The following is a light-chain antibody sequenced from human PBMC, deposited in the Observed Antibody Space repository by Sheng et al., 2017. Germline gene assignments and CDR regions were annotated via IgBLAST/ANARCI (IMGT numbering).Light chain of an antibody. CDR3: QQVNSYPFT. J-gene: IGKJ2*01. V-gene: IGKV1-9*01. CDR1: QAISSY. CDR2: AAS. Sequence: DIQLTQSPSFLSASVGDRVTITCRASQAISSYLAWYHQKPGKAPRLLIYAASTLQSGVSSRFSGSGSGTEFILTISSLQPEDFATYYCQQVNSYPFTFGQGTKVEIK.